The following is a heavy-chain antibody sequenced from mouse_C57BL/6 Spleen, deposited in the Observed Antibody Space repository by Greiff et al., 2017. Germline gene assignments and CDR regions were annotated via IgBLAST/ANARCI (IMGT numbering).Heavy chain of an antibody. CDR3: ARWGSSGSAWFAY. V-gene: IGHV1-50*01. CDR2: IDPSDSYT. CDR1: GYTFTSYW. J-gene: IGHJ3*01. Sequence: VQLQQPGAELVKPGASVKLSCKASGYTFTSYWMQWVKQRPGQGLEWIGEIDPSDSYTNYNQKFKGKATLTVDTSSSTAYMQLSSLTSEDSAVYYCARWGSSGSAWFAYWGQGALVTVSA. D-gene: IGHD3-2*02.